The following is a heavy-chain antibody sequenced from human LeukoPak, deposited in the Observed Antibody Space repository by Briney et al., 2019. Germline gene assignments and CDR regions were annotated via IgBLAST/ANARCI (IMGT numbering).Heavy chain of an antibody. V-gene: IGHV6-1*01. D-gene: IGHD3-3*01. CDR2: TYYRSKWYN. Sequence: SQTLSLTCAISGDSVSSNSAAWNWLRQSPSRGLEWLGSTYYRSKWYNDYAVSVKSRITINPDTSKNQFSLQLNSVTPEDTAVYYCARADYDFWSGYLFDYWGQGTLVTVSS. J-gene: IGHJ4*02. CDR1: GDSVSSNSAA. CDR3: ARADYDFWSGYLFDY.